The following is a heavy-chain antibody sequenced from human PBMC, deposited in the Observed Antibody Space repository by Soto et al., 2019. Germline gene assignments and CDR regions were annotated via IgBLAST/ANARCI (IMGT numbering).Heavy chain of an antibody. J-gene: IGHJ1*01. Sequence: EVQLLQSGGGLVQPGGSLRLSCAASGFSFGNYVMNWVRQAPGKGLEWVSGISDSGGSSSSAVSVKGRFTVSRDNSKNTLYLQMDSLTGDDTAVYYCTKGGDSWSGYAQHWGQGALVTVAS. CDR3: TKGGDSWSGYAQH. CDR2: ISDSGGSS. CDR1: GFSFGNYV. V-gene: IGHV3-23*01. D-gene: IGHD3-3*01.